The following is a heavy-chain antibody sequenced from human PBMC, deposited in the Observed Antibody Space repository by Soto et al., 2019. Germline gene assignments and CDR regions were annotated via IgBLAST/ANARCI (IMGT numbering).Heavy chain of an antibody. V-gene: IGHV3-23*01. D-gene: IGHD4-17*01. CDR3: AKKGVTTPTSYFFDY. J-gene: IGHJ4*02. Sequence: GGSLRLSCAASGFTFSTYAMSWVRQAPGKGPEWVSGISDNGVNRYYADSVKGRFTISRDNSKNTLYLQMNSLGAEDTALYFCAKKGVTTPTSYFFDYWGQGTLVTVSS. CDR2: ISDNGVNR. CDR1: GFTFSTYA.